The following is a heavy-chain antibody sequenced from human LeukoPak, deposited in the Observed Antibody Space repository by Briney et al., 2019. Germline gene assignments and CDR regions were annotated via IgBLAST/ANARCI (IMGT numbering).Heavy chain of an antibody. J-gene: IGHJ4*02. CDR3: ARARSWYFFAFDY. CDR1: GYTFTGYY. Sequence: GASVKVSCKASGYTFTGYYMHWVRQAPGQGLEWMGWINPNSGGTNYAQKFQGRVTMTRDTSISTAYMELSRLRSDDTAVYYCARARSWYFFAFDYWGQGTLVTVSS. D-gene: IGHD6-13*01. V-gene: IGHV1-2*02. CDR2: INPNSGGT.